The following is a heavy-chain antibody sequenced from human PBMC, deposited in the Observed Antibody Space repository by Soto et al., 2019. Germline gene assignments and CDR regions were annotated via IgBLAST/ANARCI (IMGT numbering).Heavy chain of an antibody. CDR1: GGSISSYY. CDR2: IYYSGST. V-gene: IGHV4-59*08. CDR3: ARRYGYSFDY. D-gene: IGHD1-1*01. Sequence: QVQLQESGPGLVKPSETLSLTCTVSGGSISSYYWSWIRQPPGKGLEWIGYIYYSGSTNYNPSLXSXVXIPXDTSKNQFSLKLSSVTAADTALYYCARRYGYSFDYWGQGTLVTVSS. J-gene: IGHJ4*02.